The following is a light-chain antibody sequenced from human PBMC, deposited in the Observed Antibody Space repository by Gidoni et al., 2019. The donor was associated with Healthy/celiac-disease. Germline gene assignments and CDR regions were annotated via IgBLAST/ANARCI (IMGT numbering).Light chain of an antibody. CDR1: QSISSW. V-gene: IGKV1-5*03. Sequence: DIQMTQSPSTLSASVGDRVTITCRASQSISSWLAWYQQKPEKPPKLLIYKASSLESGVPSRLSGSGSGTEFTLTISSLQPEDFATYYCQQYNSYSEWTIXQXTKVEIK. J-gene: IGKJ1*01. CDR2: KAS. CDR3: QQYNSYSEWT.